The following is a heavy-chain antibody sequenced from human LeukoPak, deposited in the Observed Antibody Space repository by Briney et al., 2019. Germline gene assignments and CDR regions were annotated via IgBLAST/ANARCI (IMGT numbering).Heavy chain of an antibody. CDR2: ISGSGGST. D-gene: IGHD4-23*01. CDR3: AKDLGFGGYYYYYMDV. CDR1: GFTFSSYA. V-gene: IGHV3-23*01. J-gene: IGHJ6*03. Sequence: GGSLRLSCAASGFTFSSYAMSWVRPAPGKGLEWVSAISGSGGSTYYADSVKGRFTISRDNSKNTLYLQMNSLRAEDMAVYYCAKDLGFGGYYYYYMDVWGKGTTVTVSS.